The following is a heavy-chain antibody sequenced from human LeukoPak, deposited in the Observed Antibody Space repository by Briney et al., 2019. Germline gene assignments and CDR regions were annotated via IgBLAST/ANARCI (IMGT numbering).Heavy chain of an antibody. CDR2: ITGSGTGT. CDR1: RFTFSRYV. CDR3: ANGGGGF. V-gene: IGHV3-23*01. Sequence: TGGSLRLSCAASRFTFSRYVMSWVRPAPGKGLEWVSSITGSGTGTFYADSVRGRFTISRDNSKKTVYLQMNSLRVEDTAVYYCANGGGGFWGQGTLVTVSS. J-gene: IGHJ4*02. D-gene: IGHD3-16*01.